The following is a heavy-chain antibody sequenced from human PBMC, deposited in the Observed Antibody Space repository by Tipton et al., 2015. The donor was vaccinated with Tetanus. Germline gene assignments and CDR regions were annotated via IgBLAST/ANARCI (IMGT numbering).Heavy chain of an antibody. Sequence: TLSLTYTVSGGSISSSSYYWGWIRQPPGKGLEWIGSAYYSGSTYYNPSLKSRVTISVDTSKNQFSLELSSVTAADTAVYYCARHLYGYWFDPWGHGAQVTVSS. CDR3: ARHLYGYWFDP. CDR2: AYYSGST. CDR1: GGSISSSSYY. V-gene: IGHV4-39*01. D-gene: IGHD3-10*01. J-gene: IGHJ5*02.